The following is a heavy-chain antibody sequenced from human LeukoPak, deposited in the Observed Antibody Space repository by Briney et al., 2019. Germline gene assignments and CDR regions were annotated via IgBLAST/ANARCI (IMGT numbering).Heavy chain of an antibody. Sequence: SETLSLTCTVSGGSISIGGYYWSWIRQHPGRGLEWIGYIYYSGSTYYNPSLKSRVTISVDTSKNQFSLKLSSVTAADTAVYYCARAIGYCTNGVCPGFDYWGQGTLVTVSS. D-gene: IGHD2-8*01. CDR1: GGSISIGGYY. V-gene: IGHV4-31*03. CDR3: ARAIGYCTNGVCPGFDY. J-gene: IGHJ4*02. CDR2: IYYSGST.